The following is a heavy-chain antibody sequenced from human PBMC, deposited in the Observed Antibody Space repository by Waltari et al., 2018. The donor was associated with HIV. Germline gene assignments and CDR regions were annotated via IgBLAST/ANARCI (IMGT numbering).Heavy chain of an antibody. V-gene: IGHV2-26*01. J-gene: IGHJ5*02. CDR3: ARSLNGVGRWLQFRWFDP. Sequence: QVTLKESGPVLVKPTETLTLTCTVSGSSLSNARMGVSWIRQPPGKALEWLAHIFSNDEKSYSTSLKSRLTISKDTSKSQVVLTMTNMDPVDTATYYCARSLNGVGRWLQFRWFDPWGQGTLVTVSS. CDR1: GSSLSNARMG. CDR2: IFSNDEK. D-gene: IGHD5-12*01.